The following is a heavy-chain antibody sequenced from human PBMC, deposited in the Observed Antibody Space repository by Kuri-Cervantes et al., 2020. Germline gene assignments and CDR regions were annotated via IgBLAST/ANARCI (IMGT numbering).Heavy chain of an antibody. Sequence: GGSLRLSCAASGLTFSSYTMNWVRQAPGKGLEWVSSISTSSGYIYYADSVRGRFTISRDNAKNSLYLQMNSLRAEDTAVYYCARRRVGSGWPTRGNWFDPWGQGTLVTVSS. V-gene: IGHV3-21*03. CDR1: GLTFSSYT. D-gene: IGHD6-19*01. CDR3: ARRRVGSGWPTRGNWFDP. CDR2: ISTSSGYI. J-gene: IGHJ5*02.